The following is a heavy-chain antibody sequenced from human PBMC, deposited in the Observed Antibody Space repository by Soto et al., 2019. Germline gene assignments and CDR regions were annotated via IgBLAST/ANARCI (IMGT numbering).Heavy chain of an antibody. CDR1: GFTFSSYA. Sequence: QVQLVESGGGVVQPGRSLRLSCAASGFTFSSYAMPWVLQAPGKGLEWVAVISYDGSNKYYADSVKGRFTISRDKSKNTRYLQMKSLRAEDTAVDYLASAYNWNFYYYYYCGMDVWGRGTTVAVS. D-gene: IGHD1-7*01. V-gene: IGHV3-30-3*01. J-gene: IGHJ6*02. CDR2: ISYDGSNK. CDR3: ASAYNWNFYYYYYCGMDV.